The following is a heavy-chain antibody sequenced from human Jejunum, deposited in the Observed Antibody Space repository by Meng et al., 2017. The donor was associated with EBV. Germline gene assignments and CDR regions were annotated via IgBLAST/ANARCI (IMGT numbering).Heavy chain of an antibody. V-gene: IGHV1-69*06. D-gene: IGHD3-16*02. CDR3: ARSFGGVLADSFDY. CDR1: GGTFTNYA. CDR2: VIPIFGTA. Sequence: GQLVQSGAEVKKPGSSVKVSCKASGGTFTNYAFSWVRQAPGQGLEWIGGVIPIFGTANYAQKFQGRVTLTADKSTSTAYMQLSSLRSEDTAVYYCARSFGGVLADSFDYWGQGTLVTVSS. J-gene: IGHJ4*02.